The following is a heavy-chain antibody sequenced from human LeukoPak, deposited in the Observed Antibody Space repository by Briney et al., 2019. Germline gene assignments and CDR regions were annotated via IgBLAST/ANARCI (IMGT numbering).Heavy chain of an antibody. Sequence: SETLSLTCTVSGGSISSHYWSWIRQPPGKGLEWIGYIYYSGSTNYNPSLKSRVTISVDTSKNQFSLKLSSVTAADTAVYYCAREDIVVVPAAMNAFDIWGQGTMVTVSS. J-gene: IGHJ3*02. CDR3: AREDIVVVPAAMNAFDI. CDR2: IYYSGST. CDR1: GGSISSHY. D-gene: IGHD2-2*01. V-gene: IGHV4-59*11.